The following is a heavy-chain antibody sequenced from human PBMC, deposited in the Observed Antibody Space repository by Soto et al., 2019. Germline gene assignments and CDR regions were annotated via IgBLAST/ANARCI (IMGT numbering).Heavy chain of an antibody. D-gene: IGHD3-10*01. CDR1: GGSISSSSYY. V-gene: IGHV4-39*01. CDR3: VLLWWGEEYSFDY. CDR2: IYYSGST. J-gene: IGHJ4*02. Sequence: QLQLQESGPGLVKPSETLSLTCTVSGGSISSSSYYWGWIRQPPGKGLEWIGSIYYSGSTYYNPSLKSGVTIPVDPSKNNFSLKRSSVTAADTAVYYSVLLWWGEEYSFDYWGQGTLVTVS.